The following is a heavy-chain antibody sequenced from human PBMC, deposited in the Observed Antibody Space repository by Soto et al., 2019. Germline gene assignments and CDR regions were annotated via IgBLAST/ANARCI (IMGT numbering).Heavy chain of an antibody. V-gene: IGHV4-39*01. D-gene: IGHD3-10*01. CDR2: IYYSGST. J-gene: IGHJ4*02. CDR1: GGSISSSSYY. Sequence: SETLSLTCTVSGGSISSSSYYWGWIRQPPGKGLEWIGSIYYSGSTYYNPSLKSRVTISVDTSKNQFSLKLSSVTAADTAVYYCARLAAYRTMVRDYWGQGTLVTVSS. CDR3: ARLAAYRTMVRDY.